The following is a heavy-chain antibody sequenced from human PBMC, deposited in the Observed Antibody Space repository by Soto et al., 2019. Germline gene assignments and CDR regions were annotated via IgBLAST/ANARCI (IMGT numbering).Heavy chain of an antibody. D-gene: IGHD1-26*01. Sequence: QVQLVESGGGVVQPGTSLRLSCAASGFTFSSYAVHWVRRAPGEGLEWVAAMSSDGTNKYYADSVKGRFTISRDNSKNTLYLQMNSLRAEDTAVYYCAKTPWEKYYSSWFDHWGQGTLVTVSS. CDR2: MSSDGTNK. CDR3: AKTPWEKYYSSWFDH. CDR1: GFTFSSYA. J-gene: IGHJ5*02. V-gene: IGHV3-30*18.